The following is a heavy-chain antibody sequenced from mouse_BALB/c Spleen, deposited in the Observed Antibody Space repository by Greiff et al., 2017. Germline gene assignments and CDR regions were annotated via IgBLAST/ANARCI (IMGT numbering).Heavy chain of an antibody. Sequence: EVQLQQSGPELVKPGASVKIPCKASGYTFTDYNMDWVKQSHGKSLEWIGDINPNNGGTIYNQKFKGKATLTVDKSSSTAYMELRSLTSEDTAVYYCARGGDYYGSSYVLAYWGQGTLVTVSA. V-gene: IGHV1-18*01. CDR2: INPNNGGT. CDR1: GYTFTDYN. D-gene: IGHD1-1*01. CDR3: ARGGDYYGSSYVLAY. J-gene: IGHJ3*01.